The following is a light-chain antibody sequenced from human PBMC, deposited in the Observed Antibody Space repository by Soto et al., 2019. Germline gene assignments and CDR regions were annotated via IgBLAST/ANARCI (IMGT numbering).Light chain of an antibody. V-gene: IGKV3-20*01. CDR1: QSLSKNY. CDR3: QQCVTAPLT. J-gene: IGKJ1*01. Sequence: EIVLTQSPGTLSLSPGERATLSCRASQSLSKNYLAWYQHKPGQAPSPLIHDASNRATGIPDRCSGSGSGTDFTITMSSLEPEDSALYYCQQCVTAPLTFGPGTKVEI. CDR2: DAS.